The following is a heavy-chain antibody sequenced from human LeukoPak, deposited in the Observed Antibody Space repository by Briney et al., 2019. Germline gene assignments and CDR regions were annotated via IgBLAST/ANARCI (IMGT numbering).Heavy chain of an antibody. CDR3: ASSRTMGSGWYLNSQFDY. D-gene: IGHD6-19*01. J-gene: IGHJ4*02. Sequence: SQTLSLTCAISGDSVSSNSAAWNWIRQSPSRGLEWLGRTYYRSKWYNDYAVSVKSRITINPDTSKNQFSLQLNSVTPEDTAVYYCASSRTMGSGWYLNSQFDYWGQGTLVTVSS. CDR2: TYYRSKWYN. V-gene: IGHV6-1*01. CDR1: GDSVSSNSAA.